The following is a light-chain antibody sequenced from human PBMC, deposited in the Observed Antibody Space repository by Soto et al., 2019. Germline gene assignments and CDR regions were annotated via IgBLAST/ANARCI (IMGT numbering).Light chain of an antibody. CDR3: SSYAGSSNLV. V-gene: IGLV2-8*01. CDR2: EVS. J-gene: IGLJ2*01. CDR1: SSDVGGYKY. Sequence: QSALTQPPSASGSPGQSVTISCTGTSSDVGGYKYVSWYQQHPGKVPKLMIYEVSKRPSGVPDRFSGSKSGNTASLTVSGLRAEDEADYYCSSYAGSSNLVFGGGTKLTVL.